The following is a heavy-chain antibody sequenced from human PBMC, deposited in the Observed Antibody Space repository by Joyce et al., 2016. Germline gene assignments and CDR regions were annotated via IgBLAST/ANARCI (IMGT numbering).Heavy chain of an antibody. J-gene: IGHJ4*02. CDR3: ARSSGYYY. V-gene: IGHV4-34*01. D-gene: IGHD6-19*01. CDR2: INHLGVT. CDR1: SGSFSGFY. Sequence: QVQLQQWGAGLLKPSETLSLTCAVYSGSFSGFYWSWIRQSPGKGLEWIGEINHLGVTNYNPSLKSRLTISIDTSRNQFSLKLRSVTAADTAVYYCARSSGYYYWGQGTLVTVSS.